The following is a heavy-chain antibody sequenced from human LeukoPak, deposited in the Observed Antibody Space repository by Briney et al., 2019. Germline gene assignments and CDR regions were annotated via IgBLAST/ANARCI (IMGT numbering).Heavy chain of an antibody. J-gene: IGHJ4*02. CDR2: ISYSGST. Sequence: SETLSLTCTVSGGSVTSGNYHWTWIRQPPGKGLEWIGCISYSGSTDYNPSLRGRVTMSLDRPRNQFSLKLYSVSAADTAVYYCAAWQTIIFDYWGQGSLVTVSS. V-gene: IGHV4-61*01. CDR3: AAWQTIIFDY. CDR1: GGSVTSGNYH. D-gene: IGHD5-24*01.